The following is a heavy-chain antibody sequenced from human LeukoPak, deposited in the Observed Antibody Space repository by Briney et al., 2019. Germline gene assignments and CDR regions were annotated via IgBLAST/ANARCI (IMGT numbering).Heavy chain of an antibody. CDR3: ARDTVNSYGPGGDAFDI. V-gene: IGHV1-69*13. CDR1: GYTFTSYG. CDR2: IIPIFGTA. J-gene: IGHJ3*02. Sequence: SVKVSCKASGYTFTSYGISWVRQAPGQGLEWMGGIIPIFGTANYAQKFQGRVTITADESTSTAYMELSSLRSEDTAVYYCARDTVNSYGPGGDAFDIWGQGTMVTVSS. D-gene: IGHD5-18*01.